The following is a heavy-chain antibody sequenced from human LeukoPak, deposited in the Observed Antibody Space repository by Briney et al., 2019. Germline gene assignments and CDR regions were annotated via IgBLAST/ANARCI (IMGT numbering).Heavy chain of an antibody. Sequence: GGSLRLSCAASGFTFSSYAMSWVRQAPGKGLGWVSAISGSGGSTYYADSVKGRFTISRDNSKNTMYLQMNSLRAEDTAVYYCDRFGMVTQSFDYWGQGTLVTVSS. J-gene: IGHJ4*02. CDR3: DRFGMVTQSFDY. V-gene: IGHV3-23*01. D-gene: IGHD3-3*01. CDR1: GFTFSSYA. CDR2: ISGSGGST.